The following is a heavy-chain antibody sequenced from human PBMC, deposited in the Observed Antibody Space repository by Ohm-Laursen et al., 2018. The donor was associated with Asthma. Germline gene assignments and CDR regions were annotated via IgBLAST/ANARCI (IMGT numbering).Heavy chain of an antibody. V-gene: IGHV3-7*01. CDR2: IYPDGGEK. CDR3: ARDPATVTTPNGGYFDY. D-gene: IGHD4-17*01. Sequence: SLRLSCVAPGLPFSNFWMSWVRQAPGKGLEWVANIYPDGGEKYYVDSVDGRFTISRDNAKNSLYLQMNSLRAEDTAVYYCARDPATVTTPNGGYFDYWGQGTLVTVSS. J-gene: IGHJ4*02. CDR1: GLPFSNFW.